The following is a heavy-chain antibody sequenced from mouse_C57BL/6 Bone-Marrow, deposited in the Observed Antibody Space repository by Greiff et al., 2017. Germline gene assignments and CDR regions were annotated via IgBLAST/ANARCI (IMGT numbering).Heavy chain of an antibody. Sequence: QVQLQQPGAELVKPGASVKLSCKASGFTFTSYWMHWVKQRPGQGLEWIGMIHPNSGSTNYNEKFKSKATLTVDQSSSTAYMQLSSLTSEDSTVYYCAREDKVYYSNYVWYFDVWGTGTTVTVSS. CDR1: GFTFTSYW. D-gene: IGHD2-5*01. V-gene: IGHV1-64*01. CDR2: IHPNSGST. CDR3: AREDKVYYSNYVWYFDV. J-gene: IGHJ1*03.